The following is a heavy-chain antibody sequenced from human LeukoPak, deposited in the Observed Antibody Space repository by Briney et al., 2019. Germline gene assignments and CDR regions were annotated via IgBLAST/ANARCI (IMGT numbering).Heavy chain of an antibody. CDR3: ARDPPRSSYYDFWSGYYNWFDP. Sequence: PGGSLRLSCAVSGFPFSAYWMNWVRRAPGKGLEWVANIKQDGSEKYYVDSVKGRFTISRDNAKNSLYLQMNSLRAEDTAVYYCARDPPRSSYYDFWSGYYNWFDPWGQGTLVTVSS. J-gene: IGHJ5*02. D-gene: IGHD3-3*01. CDR1: GFPFSAYW. CDR2: IKQDGSEK. V-gene: IGHV3-7*01.